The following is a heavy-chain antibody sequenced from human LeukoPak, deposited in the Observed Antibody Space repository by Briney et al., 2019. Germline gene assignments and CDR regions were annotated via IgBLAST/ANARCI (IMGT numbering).Heavy chain of an antibody. D-gene: IGHD3-10*01. CDR3: ARRYLGSGSLPGL. CDR1: GYTFTGYY. CDR2: VNPNSGGT. J-gene: IGHJ4*02. V-gene: IGHV1-2*06. Sequence: GASVKVSCKASGYTFTGYYMHWVRQAPGQGLEWMGRVNPNSGGTNYAQKFQGRVTMTRDTSICTAYMELSRLRSDDTAVYYCARRYLGSGSLPGLWGQGTLVTVSS.